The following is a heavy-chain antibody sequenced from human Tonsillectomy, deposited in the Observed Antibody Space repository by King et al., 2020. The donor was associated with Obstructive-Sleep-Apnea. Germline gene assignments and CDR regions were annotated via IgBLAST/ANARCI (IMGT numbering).Heavy chain of an antibody. CDR3: AREGFLQGFDY. V-gene: IGHV4-4*02. CDR2: IYQRGRT. J-gene: IGHJ4*02. CDR1: GGSISSDLW. Sequence: VQLVESGPGLVKPSGTLSLTCAVSGGSISSDLWWSWVRQAPGKGLEWIGEIYQRGRTNYNPSLKSRVTISIDKSKNQFSLKLNSVTVADTAVYYCAREGFLQGFDYWGQGTLVTVSS.